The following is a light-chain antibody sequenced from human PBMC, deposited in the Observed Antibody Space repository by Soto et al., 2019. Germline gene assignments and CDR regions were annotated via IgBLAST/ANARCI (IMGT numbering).Light chain of an antibody. J-gene: IGLJ1*01. V-gene: IGLV2-14*01. CDR3: SSHTSSGSLV. Sequence: QSVLTQPASVSGSPGQSITSSCTGTSSDVGGYDYVSWYQQYPGKAPKVLIYGVSNRPSGVSNRFSGSKSGNTASLTFSGLQAEDEADYYCSSHTSSGSLVFGTGTKVTVL. CDR2: GVS. CDR1: SSDVGGYDY.